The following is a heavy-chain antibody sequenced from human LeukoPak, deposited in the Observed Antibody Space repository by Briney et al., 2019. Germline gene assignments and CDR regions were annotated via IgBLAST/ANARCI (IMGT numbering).Heavy chain of an antibody. CDR3: ARHTATLVGYYYYGMDV. D-gene: IGHD5-18*01. CDR1: GFTFSDYY. V-gene: IGHV3-11*06. Sequence: GGSLRPSCAASGFTFSDYYMSWIRQAPGKGLEWVSYISSSSSYTNYADSVKGRFTISRDNAKNSLYLQMNSLRAEDTAVYYCARHTATLVGYYYYGMDVWGKGTTVTVSS. CDR2: ISSSSSYT. J-gene: IGHJ6*04.